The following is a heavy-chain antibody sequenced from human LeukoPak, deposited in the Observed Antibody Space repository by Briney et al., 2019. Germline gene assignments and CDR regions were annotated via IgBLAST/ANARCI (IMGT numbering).Heavy chain of an antibody. CDR1: GGSVTSYY. CDR2: IHNSGRT. Sequence: PSETLSLTCSVSGGSVTSYYWRWIRQSPGKGLEWIGYIHNSGRTNYNPSLKSRVTGFVDTSKTQVSLRLSSVTAADTAVYYCARHGSISSESYFDYWGQGALVTVSS. D-gene: IGHD1-26*01. V-gene: IGHV4-59*08. J-gene: IGHJ4*02. CDR3: ARHGSISSESYFDY.